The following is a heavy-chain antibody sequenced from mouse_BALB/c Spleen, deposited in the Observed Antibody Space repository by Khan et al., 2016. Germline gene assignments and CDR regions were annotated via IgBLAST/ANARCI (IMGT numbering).Heavy chain of an antibody. V-gene: IGHV3-2*02. D-gene: IGHD3-1*01. CDR3: ARSQLGLYYAMDY. Sequence: LQESGPGLVKPSQSLSLTCTVTGYSITSDYAWNWIRQFPGNKLEWMGYISYSGSTSYNPSLKSRISITRDTSKNQFFLQLNSVTTEDTATYYCARSQLGLYYAMDYWGQGTSVTVSS. CDR1: GYSITSDYA. CDR2: ISYSGST. J-gene: IGHJ4*01.